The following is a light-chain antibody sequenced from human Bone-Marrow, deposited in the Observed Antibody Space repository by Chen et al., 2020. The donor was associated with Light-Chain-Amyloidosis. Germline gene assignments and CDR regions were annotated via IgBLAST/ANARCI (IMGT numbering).Light chain of an antibody. J-gene: IGLJ1*01. CDR1: SSDVGGYNH. CDR2: AVS. Sequence: QSALTQPASVSGSLGQSISISCAGTSSDVGGYNHVSWYQNHPGKAPKLMIYAVSTRPSGISSRFSGSKSGNTASLSIAGLQAEDEADYYCSSYTSSVSYVFGSGTKVTVL. CDR3: SSYTSSVSYV. V-gene: IGLV2-14*01.